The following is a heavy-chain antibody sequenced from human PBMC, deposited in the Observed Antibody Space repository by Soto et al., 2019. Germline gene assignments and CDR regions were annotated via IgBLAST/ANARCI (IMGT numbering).Heavy chain of an antibody. D-gene: IGHD2-21*01. CDR2: INPSSGGT. V-gene: IGHV1-2*02. Sequence: ASVKVSCKASGYTFTSYYMHLVRQAPGQGLEWMGRINPSSGGTSYAQKFQGRVTMTRDTSTSTAYMELSRLRSDDTAVYYCARGVVLGMDGWGQGTTVTVSS. J-gene: IGHJ6*01. CDR1: GYTFTSYY. CDR3: ARGVVLGMDG.